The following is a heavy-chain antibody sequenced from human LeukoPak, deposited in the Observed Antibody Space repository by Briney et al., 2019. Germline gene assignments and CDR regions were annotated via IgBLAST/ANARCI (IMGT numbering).Heavy chain of an antibody. Sequence: PGGSLRLSCGASGFTFSNAWMSWVRQAPGKGREWVGRIKRKTDGGTTDYAAPVKGRFTISRDDSKNTLYLQMNSLKTEDTAVYYCTTCGALIDWGQGTLVTVSS. CDR2: IKRKTDGGTT. CDR3: TTCGALID. CDR1: GFTFSNAW. V-gene: IGHV3-15*01. D-gene: IGHD2-8*01. J-gene: IGHJ4*02.